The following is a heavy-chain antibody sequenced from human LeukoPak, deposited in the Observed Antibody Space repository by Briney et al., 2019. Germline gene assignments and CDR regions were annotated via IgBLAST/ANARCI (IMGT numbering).Heavy chain of an antibody. CDR3: ARDGGQWLGYNVFEY. Sequence: ASVKVSCKASGYTFTGYYMHWVRQAPGQGLEWMGWINPNSGGTNFAQKFQGRVTMTRDTSINTAYMELSRLRSDDTAVYYCARDGGQWLGYNVFEYWGQGTLVTASS. CDR1: GYTFTGYY. D-gene: IGHD6-19*01. CDR2: INPNSGGT. V-gene: IGHV1-2*02. J-gene: IGHJ4*02.